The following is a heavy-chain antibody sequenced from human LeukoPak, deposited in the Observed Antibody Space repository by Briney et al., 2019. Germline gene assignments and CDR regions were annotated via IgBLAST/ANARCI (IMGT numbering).Heavy chain of an antibody. Sequence: PSETLSLTCTVSGGSISNHYWSWIRQPPGKGLEWIGYISHSGSTNYSPSLKSRVTISLDTPKNQFSLKLSSVTAADTAVYYCAGHHPRNTVDFWGQGTLVTVSS. CDR1: GGSISNHY. J-gene: IGHJ4*02. CDR3: AGHHPRNTVDF. D-gene: IGHD2/OR15-2a*01. V-gene: IGHV4-59*08. CDR2: ISHSGST.